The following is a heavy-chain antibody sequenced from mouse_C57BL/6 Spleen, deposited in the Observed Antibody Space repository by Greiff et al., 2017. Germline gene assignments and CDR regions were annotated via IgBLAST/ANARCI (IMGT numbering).Heavy chain of an antibody. CDR3: ARSYSNPVAY. Sequence: EVQVVESGGGLVKPGGSLKLSCAASGFTFSSYAMSWVRQTPEKRLEWVATISDGGSYTYYPDNVKGRFTISRDNAKNNLYLQMSHLKSEDTAMYYCARSYSNPVAYWGQGTLVTVSA. J-gene: IGHJ3*01. CDR2: ISDGGSYT. CDR1: GFTFSSYA. V-gene: IGHV5-4*01. D-gene: IGHD2-5*01.